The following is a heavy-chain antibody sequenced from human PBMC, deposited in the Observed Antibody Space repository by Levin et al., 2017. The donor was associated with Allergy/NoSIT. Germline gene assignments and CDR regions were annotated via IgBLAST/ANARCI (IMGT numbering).Heavy chain of an antibody. CDR2: IYDSGTT. CDR1: GGSISGGGYY. D-gene: IGHD4-11*01. CDR3: AREGSNYLNGMDV. V-gene: IGHV4-31*03. J-gene: IGHJ6*02. Sequence: SQTLSLTCTVPGGSISGGGYYWSWIRQDPVRGLEWIGYIYDSGTTYYNPSLKSRLIISLDTSKNQFSLRLTSVTAADEAIYFCAREGSNYLNGMDVWGQGTTVTVSS.